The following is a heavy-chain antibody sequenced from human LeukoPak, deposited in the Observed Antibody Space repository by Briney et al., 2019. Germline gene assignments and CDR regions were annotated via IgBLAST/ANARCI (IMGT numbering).Heavy chain of an antibody. CDR2: INPNSGGT. D-gene: IGHD2-15*01. J-gene: IGHJ5*02. V-gene: IGHV1-2*02. CDR3: AVRRKNCSGGSCYSWFDP. Sequence: ASVKVSCKASGYTFTGYYMHWVRQAPGQGLEWMGWINPNSGGTNYAQKFQGRVTMTRDTSISTAYMELSRLRSDDTAVYYCAVRRKNCSGGSCYSWFDPWGQGTLVTVSS. CDR1: GYTFTGYY.